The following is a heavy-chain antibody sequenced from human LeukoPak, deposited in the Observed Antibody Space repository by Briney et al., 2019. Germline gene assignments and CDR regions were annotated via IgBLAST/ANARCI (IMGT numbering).Heavy chain of an antibody. J-gene: IGHJ4*02. Sequence: GGSLRLSCAASGLTFSDYHMNWIRQAPGKGLEWLSYLSPGGGTIYFADSVRGRFTISRDNAKNSLYLHMNSLTADATAVYYCTIGRDIAVAGPGGYFDHWGQGTLVTVSS. CDR3: TIGRDIAVAGPGGYFDH. CDR1: GLTFSDYH. CDR2: LSPGGGTI. V-gene: IGHV3-11*01. D-gene: IGHD6-19*01.